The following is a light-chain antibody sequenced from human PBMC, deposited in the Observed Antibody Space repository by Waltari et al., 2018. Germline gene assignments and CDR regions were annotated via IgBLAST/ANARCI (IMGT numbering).Light chain of an antibody. CDR1: QRVGSSY. CDR2: AVS. Sequence: EIVLTQSPGTLSLSPGERATLSCWASQRVGSSYLAWFQQKPGQAPRLLIYAVSSRATGIPDRFSGSGSGTDFTLTINRLEHEDSAVYYCQKYSSPPYTFGQGTKLEL. CDR3: QKYSSPPYT. J-gene: IGKJ2*01. V-gene: IGKV3-20*01.